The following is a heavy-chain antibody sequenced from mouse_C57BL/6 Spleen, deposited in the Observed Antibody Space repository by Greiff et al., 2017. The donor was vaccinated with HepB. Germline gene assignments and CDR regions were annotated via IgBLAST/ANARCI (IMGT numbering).Heavy chain of an antibody. CDR2: IDPEDGDT. CDR3: TTGTDYAMDY. J-gene: IGHJ4*01. CDR1: GFNIKDYY. Sequence: EVQLQQSGAELVRPGASVKLSCTASGFNIKDYYMHWVKQRPEQGLEWIGRIDPEDGDTEYAPKFQGKATMTADTSSNPAYLQLSSLTSEDTAVYYCTTGTDYAMDYWGQGTSVTVSS. V-gene: IGHV14-1*01. D-gene: IGHD3-3*01.